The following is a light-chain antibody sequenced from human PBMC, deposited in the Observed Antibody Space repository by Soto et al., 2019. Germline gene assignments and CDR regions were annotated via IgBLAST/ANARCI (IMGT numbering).Light chain of an antibody. Sequence: EIVLTQSPVTLSLSPGERATLSCRASQSFTRSQLAWYHQKPGQAPRLLIYGTFTRATGIPDRFSGSGSGTDFSLTISRLEPEDFAVYYCQQYGSSQITFGQGTRLEIK. CDR2: GTF. J-gene: IGKJ5*01. CDR1: QSFTRSQ. V-gene: IGKV3-20*01. CDR3: QQYGSSQIT.